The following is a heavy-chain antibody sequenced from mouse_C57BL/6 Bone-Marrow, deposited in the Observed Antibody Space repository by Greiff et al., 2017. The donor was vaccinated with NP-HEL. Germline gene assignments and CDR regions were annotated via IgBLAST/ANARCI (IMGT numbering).Heavy chain of an antibody. CDR3: ARRDGYLAWFAY. CDR2: IDPSDSYT. Sequence: QVQLQQPGAELVMPGASVKLSCKASGYTFTSYWMHWVKQRPGQGLEWIGEIDPSDSYTNYNQKFKGKSTLTVDKSSSTAYMQLSSLTSEDSAVYYCARRDGYLAWFAYWGQGTLVTVSA. CDR1: GYTFTSYW. D-gene: IGHD2-3*01. V-gene: IGHV1-69*01. J-gene: IGHJ3*01.